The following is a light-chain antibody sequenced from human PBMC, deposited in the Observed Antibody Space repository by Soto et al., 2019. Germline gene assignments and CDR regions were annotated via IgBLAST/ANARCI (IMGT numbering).Light chain of an antibody. J-gene: IGKJ5*01. V-gene: IGKV3-11*01. Sequence: IVLTQSPATLSLSPGERATLSCRASQSVSSYLAWYQQKPGQAPRLLIYDASNRATGIPARFSGSGSGAEFTLTISSLQSEDFATYYCQQSYSSPITFGQGTRLEIK. CDR2: DAS. CDR3: QQSYSSPIT. CDR1: QSVSSY.